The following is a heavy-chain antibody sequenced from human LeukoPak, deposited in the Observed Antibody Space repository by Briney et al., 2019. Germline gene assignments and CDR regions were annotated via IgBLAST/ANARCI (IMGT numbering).Heavy chain of an antibody. CDR3: ASGYYYDSSGYYVPFDY. CDR1: GGSISSSSYY. CDR2: IYYSGST. D-gene: IGHD3-22*01. J-gene: IGHJ4*02. Sequence: KPSETLSLTCTVSGGSISSSSYYWGWIRQPPGKGLEWIGSIYYSGSTYYNPSLKSRVTISVDTSKNQFSLKLSSVTAADTAVYYCASGYYYDSSGYYVPFDYWGQGTLVTVSS. V-gene: IGHV4-39*01.